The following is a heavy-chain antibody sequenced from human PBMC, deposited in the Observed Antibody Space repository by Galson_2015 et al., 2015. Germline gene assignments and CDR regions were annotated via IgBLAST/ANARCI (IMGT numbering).Heavy chain of an antibody. J-gene: IGHJ4*02. CDR2: ISSTGRYI. CDR3: ARIHGANYFDY. D-gene: IGHD5-18*01. Sequence: APGKGLEWVSSISSTGRYIYYADSVKGRFTMSRDNAKNSLYLQMNSLRAEDTAVYYCARIHGANYFDYWGQGTLVTVSS. V-gene: IGHV3-21*01.